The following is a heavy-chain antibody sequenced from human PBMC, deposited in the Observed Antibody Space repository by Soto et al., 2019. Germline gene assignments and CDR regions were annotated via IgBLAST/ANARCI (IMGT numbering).Heavy chain of an antibody. CDR1: GGSISSSNW. D-gene: IGHD3-10*01. V-gene: IGHV4-4*02. CDR3: AKDMVRGVIPPILDY. Sequence: SETLSLTCAVSGGSISSSNWWSWVRQPPGKGLEWIGEIYHSGSTNYNPSLKSRVTISVDKSKNQFSLKLSSVTAEDTAVYYCAKDMVRGVIPPILDYWGQGTLVTVSS. CDR2: IYHSGST. J-gene: IGHJ4*02.